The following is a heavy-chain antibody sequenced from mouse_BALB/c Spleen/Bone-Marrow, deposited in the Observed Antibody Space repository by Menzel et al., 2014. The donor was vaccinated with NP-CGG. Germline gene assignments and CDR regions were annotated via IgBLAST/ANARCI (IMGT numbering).Heavy chain of an antibody. D-gene: IGHD2-14*01. V-gene: IGHV2-2*02. Sequence: VHLVESGPGLVQPSQSLSITCTVSGFSLTSYGVHWVRQSPGKGLEWLGVIWSGGSTDYNAAFISRLSISKDNSKSQVFFKMNSLHANDTAIYYCARNRDHRYDAYFDYWGQGTTLTVSS. CDR3: ARNRDHRYDAYFDY. CDR2: IWSGGST. CDR1: GFSLTSYG. J-gene: IGHJ2*01.